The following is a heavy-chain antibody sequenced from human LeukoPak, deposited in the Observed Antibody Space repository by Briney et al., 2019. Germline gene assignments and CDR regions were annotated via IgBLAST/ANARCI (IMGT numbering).Heavy chain of an antibody. J-gene: IGHJ4*02. Sequence: PSGGSLRLSCAASGFTFSSYAMSWVRQAPGEGLEWVSAISGSGGSTYYADSVKGRFTISRDNSKNTLYLQMNSLRAEDTAVYYCAKDRLFSGWLRPIAFDYWGQGTLVTVSS. CDR1: GFTFSSYA. CDR3: AKDRLFSGWLRPIAFDY. V-gene: IGHV3-23*01. D-gene: IGHD6-19*01. CDR2: ISGSGGST.